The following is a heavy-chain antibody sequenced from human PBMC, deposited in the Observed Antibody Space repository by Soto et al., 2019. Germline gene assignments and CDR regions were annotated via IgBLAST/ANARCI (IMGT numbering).Heavy chain of an antibody. CDR3: ASEGCSSTSCYQYYYGMDV. J-gene: IGHJ6*02. CDR2: IYTSGST. CDR1: GGSISSYY. D-gene: IGHD2-2*01. Sequence: PSETLSLTCTVSGGSISSYYWSWIRQPAGKGLEWIGRIYTSGSTNYNPSLKSRVTMSVDTSKNQFSLKLSSVTAADTAVYYCASEGCSSTSCYQYYYGMDVWGQGTTVTVS. V-gene: IGHV4-4*07.